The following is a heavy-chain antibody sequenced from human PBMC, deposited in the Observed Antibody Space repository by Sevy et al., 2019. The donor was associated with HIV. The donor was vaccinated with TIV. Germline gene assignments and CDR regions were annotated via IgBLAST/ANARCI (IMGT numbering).Heavy chain of an antibody. Sequence: GGSLRLSCAASGFTFAKYSMSWVRQAPGKGLEWVSTFSCVWGRINYADSVKGRFTISRDDSKNTLCLQMNGLRAEDTATYVCARGGCTQLHDYWGQGTLVTVSS. J-gene: IGHJ4*02. CDR3: ARGGCTQLHDY. V-gene: IGHV3-23*01. D-gene: IGHD2-8*01. CDR2: FSCVWGRI. CDR1: GFTFAKYS.